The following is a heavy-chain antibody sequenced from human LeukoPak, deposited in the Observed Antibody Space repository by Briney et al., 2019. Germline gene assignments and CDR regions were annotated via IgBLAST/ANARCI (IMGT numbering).Heavy chain of an antibody. V-gene: IGHV4-39*01. J-gene: IGHJ3*02. Sequence: PSEILSLTCTVSGGSISSSSYYWGWIRQPPGKGLEWIGSIYYSGSTYYNPSLKSRVTISVDTSKNQFSLKLSSVTAADTAVYYCARSNRDSSGYYYVDAFDIWGQGTMVTVSS. CDR2: IYYSGST. CDR1: GGSISSSSYY. D-gene: IGHD3-22*01. CDR3: ARSNRDSSGYYYVDAFDI.